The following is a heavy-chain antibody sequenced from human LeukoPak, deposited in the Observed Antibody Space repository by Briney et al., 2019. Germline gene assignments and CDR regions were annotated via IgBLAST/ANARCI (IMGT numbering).Heavy chain of an antibody. J-gene: IGHJ4*02. CDR1: GGPISSYY. CDR3: ARAGGAIFGVVIDSHFDY. CDR2: FYYSASS. V-gene: IGHV4-59*01. D-gene: IGHD3-3*02. Sequence: PSETLSLTCTVSGGPISSYYWNWIRRSPGKGLEWIGYFYYSASSNYNPSLTSRVTISADTSKNPFSLKLTSVTPADTAVYYCARAGGAIFGVVIDSHFDYWGQGILVSVSS.